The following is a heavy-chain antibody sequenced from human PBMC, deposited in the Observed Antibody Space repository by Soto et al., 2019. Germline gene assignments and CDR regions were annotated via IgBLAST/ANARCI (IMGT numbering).Heavy chain of an antibody. CDR3: AKVAQGDPLISDYGMDV. V-gene: IGHV3-30*18. D-gene: IGHD2-21*02. CDR2: ISYDGTNK. CDR1: GFPFSSYG. Sequence: PGGSLRLSCAASGFPFSSYGMHWARQAPGKGLEWVAVISYDGTNKYYADSVKGRFTGSRDNSKNTLYLQMNSLRAEDTAVYYCAKVAQGDPLISDYGMDVWGQGTTVTVSS. J-gene: IGHJ6*02.